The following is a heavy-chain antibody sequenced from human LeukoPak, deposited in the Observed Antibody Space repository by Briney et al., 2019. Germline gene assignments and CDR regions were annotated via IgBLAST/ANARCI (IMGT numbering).Heavy chain of an antibody. V-gene: IGHV3-21*01. Sequence: PGGSLRLSCAASGFTFRIYSMNWVRQAPGKGLEWVSSISSSSSYIYYADSVKGRFTISRDNAKNSLYLQMNSLRAEDTAVYYCARDPRGSGWFDYWGQGTLVTVSS. J-gene: IGHJ4*02. CDR1: GFTFRIYS. CDR3: ARDPRGSGWFDY. CDR2: ISSSSSYI. D-gene: IGHD6-19*01.